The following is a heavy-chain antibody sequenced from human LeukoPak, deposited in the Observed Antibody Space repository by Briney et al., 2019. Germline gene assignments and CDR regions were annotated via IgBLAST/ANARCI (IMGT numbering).Heavy chain of an antibody. Sequence: GGSLRLSCAASGFTFSSYEMNWVRQAPGKGLEWVSYISSSGSTIYYADSVKGRFTISRDNAKNSLYLQMNSLTAEDTAVYYCARESFAARWDWGQGTLVTVSS. CDR3: ARESFAARWD. CDR2: ISSSGSTI. J-gene: IGHJ4*02. V-gene: IGHV3-48*03. CDR1: GFTFSSYE. D-gene: IGHD6-6*01.